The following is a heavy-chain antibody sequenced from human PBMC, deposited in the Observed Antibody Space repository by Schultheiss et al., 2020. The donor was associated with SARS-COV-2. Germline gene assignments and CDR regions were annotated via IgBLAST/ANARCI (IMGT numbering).Heavy chain of an antibody. J-gene: IGHJ4*02. CDR2: ISGSGGST. D-gene: IGHD6-19*01. Sequence: GGSLRLSCAASGFTFSNAWMSWVRQAPGKGLEWVSAISGSGGSTYYADSVKGRFTISRDNSKNTLYLQMNSLRAEDTAVYYCAKVPVAGSRYYFDYWGQGTLVTVSS. CDR1: GFTFSNAW. CDR3: AKVPVAGSRYYFDY. V-gene: IGHV3-23*01.